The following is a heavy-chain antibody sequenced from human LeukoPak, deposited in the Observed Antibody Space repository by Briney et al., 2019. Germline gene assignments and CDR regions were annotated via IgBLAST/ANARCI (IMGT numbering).Heavy chain of an antibody. Sequence: GASVKVSCKASGGTFSSYAISWVRQAPGQGLEWMGRIIPILGIANYAQKFQGRVTITADKSTSTAYMELSSLRSEDTAVYYCARDLNPYDSSGYYYFYYWGQGTLVTVSS. J-gene: IGHJ4*02. CDR3: ARDLNPYDSSGYYYFYY. CDR1: GGTFSSYA. CDR2: IIPILGIA. D-gene: IGHD3-22*01. V-gene: IGHV1-69*04.